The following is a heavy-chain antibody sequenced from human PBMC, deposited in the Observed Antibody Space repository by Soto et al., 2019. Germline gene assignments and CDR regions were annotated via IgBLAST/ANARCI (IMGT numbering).Heavy chain of an antibody. CDR1: GGTFSSYA. Sequence: QVQLVQSGAEVKKPGSSVKVSCKASGGTFSSYAISWVRQAPGQVLEWMGGIIPIFGTANYAQKFQGRVTITADESTSTAYMELSSLRSEDTAVYYCASSGTSYGSSSYYYYGMDVWGQGTTVTVSS. V-gene: IGHV1-69*12. CDR2: IIPIFGTA. CDR3: ASSGTSYGSSSYYYYGMDV. J-gene: IGHJ6*02. D-gene: IGHD3-10*01.